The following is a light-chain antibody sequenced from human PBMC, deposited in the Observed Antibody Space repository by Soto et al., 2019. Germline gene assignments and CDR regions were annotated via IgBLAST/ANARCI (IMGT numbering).Light chain of an antibody. CDR3: LLSYNAARV. Sequence: QAVVTQEPSLTVSPGGTVTLTCGSSTGAVTSNHHPYWIQQKAVQAPRTLIYDTSNKHSWTPARFSGSLLGDKAALTLSGAQPADEAQYYCLLSYNAARVFGGGTKVTVL. CDR1: TGAVTSNHH. V-gene: IGLV7-46*01. CDR2: DTS. J-gene: IGLJ2*01.